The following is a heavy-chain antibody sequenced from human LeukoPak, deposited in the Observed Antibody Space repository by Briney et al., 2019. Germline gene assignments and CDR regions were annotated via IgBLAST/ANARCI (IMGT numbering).Heavy chain of an antibody. Sequence: ASVKVSCKASGGTFSSYAISWVRQAPGQGLEWMGGIIPIFGTANYAQKFQGRVTITADESTSTAYMELSSLRSEDTAVYYCARVVLAPTADYFDHWGQGTLVTVSS. V-gene: IGHV1-69*13. D-gene: IGHD4-17*01. CDR3: ARVVLAPTADYFDH. CDR1: GGTFSSYA. CDR2: IIPIFGTA. J-gene: IGHJ4*02.